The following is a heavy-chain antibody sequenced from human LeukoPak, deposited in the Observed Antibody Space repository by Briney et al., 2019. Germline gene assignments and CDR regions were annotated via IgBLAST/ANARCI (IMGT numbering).Heavy chain of an antibody. CDR2: FHYSGST. J-gene: IGHJ3*02. D-gene: IGHD3-10*01. CDR3: ARSFGSGTYSAFDI. V-gene: IGHV4-39*01. Sequence: SETLSLTCSVSGGSISSRSYCWGWIRQPPGKGLEWIGSFHYSGSTYYNPSLKSRVTISEDTSKNQFSLKLSSVTAADTAVYYCARSFGSGTYSAFDIWGQGTMVTVSS. CDR1: GGSISSRSYC.